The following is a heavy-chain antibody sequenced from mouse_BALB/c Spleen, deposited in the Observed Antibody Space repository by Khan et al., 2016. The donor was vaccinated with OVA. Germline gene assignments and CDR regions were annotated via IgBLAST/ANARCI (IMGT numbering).Heavy chain of an antibody. V-gene: IGHV14-1*02. D-gene: IGHD2-10*02. Sequence: VQLQQPGTEFVRPGALVKLSCKASGFNIKDYYMHWVKQRPEQGLEWIGWIDPENGNTIYDPKFQGKASITADTSANTAYLQLGSLASEDTAVYYCARLGYGNYWFAYWGQGTLVTVSA. CDR3: ARLGYGNYWFAY. CDR1: GFNIKDYY. J-gene: IGHJ3*01. CDR2: IDPENGNT.